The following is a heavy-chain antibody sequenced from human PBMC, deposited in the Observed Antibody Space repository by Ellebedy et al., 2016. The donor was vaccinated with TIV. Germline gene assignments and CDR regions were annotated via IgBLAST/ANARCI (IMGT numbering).Heavy chain of an antibody. CDR3: ARPNMGYYYMDA. V-gene: IGHV5-51*01. J-gene: IGHJ6*03. CDR2: IYPGDSDT. D-gene: IGHD2/OR15-2a*01. CDR1: GYSFTNYW. Sequence: PGGSLRLSCKASGYSFTNYWIGWVRQMPGRGLEWMGIIYPGDSDTRYSPSFEGQVTISADKSISTVFLQWSSLKASDTAIYYCARPNMGYYYMDAWGTGTTVSVSS.